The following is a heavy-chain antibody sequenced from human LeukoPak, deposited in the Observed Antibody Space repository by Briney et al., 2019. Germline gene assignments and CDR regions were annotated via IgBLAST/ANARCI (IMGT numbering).Heavy chain of an antibody. CDR2: IIPILGIA. CDR1: GGTFSSYA. V-gene: IGHV1-69*04. D-gene: IGHD4-17*01. J-gene: IGHJ4*02. Sequence: SVKVSCKASGGTFSSYAISWVRQAPGQGLEWMGRIIPILGIANYAQKFQGRVTITADKSTSTAYMELSSLRSEDTAVYYCARARDDYGDWIDYWGQGTLVTVSS. CDR3: ARARDDYGDWIDY.